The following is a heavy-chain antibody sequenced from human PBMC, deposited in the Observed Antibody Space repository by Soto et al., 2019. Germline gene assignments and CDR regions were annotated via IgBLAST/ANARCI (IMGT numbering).Heavy chain of an antibody. J-gene: IGHJ3*02. CDR3: VSSRTAVFGDALDI. CDR2: IYDSGDA. V-gene: IGHV4-59*03. CDR1: GGSISSYF. D-gene: IGHD3-3*01. Sequence: QVQLQQSGPGLVKPSETLSLTCSVSGGSISSYFKNWIRQAPGKGLEWIGCIYDSGDANYNPSLKSQVTISLDTSKNQFSLKLSSVTAADTAVYYCVSSRTAVFGDALDIWALGTMVTVSS.